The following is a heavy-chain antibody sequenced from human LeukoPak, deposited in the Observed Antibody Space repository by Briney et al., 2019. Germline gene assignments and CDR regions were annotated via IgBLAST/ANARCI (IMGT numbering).Heavy chain of an antibody. V-gene: IGHV4-61*02. Sequence: SEPLTLTCTVSGGSISSWSYYGRWIRQPAGKGLEWIGRICTSGSTNYNASLKSRVTISVDTSKNQFSLKLRSVTAADTAVYYCARDGYSRSWYVWFDPGGQETVVTVSS. D-gene: IGHD6-13*01. CDR2: ICTSGST. CDR1: GGSISSWSYY. J-gene: IGHJ5*02. CDR3: ARDGYSRSWYVWFDP.